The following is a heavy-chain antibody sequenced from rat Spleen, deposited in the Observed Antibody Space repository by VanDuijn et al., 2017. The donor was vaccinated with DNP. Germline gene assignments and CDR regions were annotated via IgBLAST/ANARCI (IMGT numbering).Heavy chain of an antibody. V-gene: IGHV5-22*01. Sequence: EVQLVESGGGVVQPGRSLKLSCAASGFSFSDYYMAWVRQAPAKGLEWVAYIRYDGGSTYYGDSVKGRFTISRANVKSTLYLQMNSLRSEDMATYYCARHVLPLRVWDYWGQGVVVTVSS. CDR2: IRYDGGST. CDR1: GFSFSDYY. CDR3: ARHVLPLRVWDY. J-gene: IGHJ2*01. D-gene: IGHD1-4*01.